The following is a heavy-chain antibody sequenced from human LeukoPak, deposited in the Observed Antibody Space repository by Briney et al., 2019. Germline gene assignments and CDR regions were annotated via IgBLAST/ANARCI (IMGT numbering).Heavy chain of an antibody. J-gene: IGHJ5*02. CDR3: ARDLRFLEWLSWFDP. CDR2: IYYSGST. Sequence: PSETLSLTCTVSGGSTSSHYWSWIRQPPGKGLEWIGYIYYSGSTNYNPSLKSRVTISVDTSKNQFSLKLSSVTAADTAVYYCARDLRFLEWLSWFDPWGQGTLVTVSS. D-gene: IGHD3-3*01. CDR1: GGSTSSHY. V-gene: IGHV4-59*11.